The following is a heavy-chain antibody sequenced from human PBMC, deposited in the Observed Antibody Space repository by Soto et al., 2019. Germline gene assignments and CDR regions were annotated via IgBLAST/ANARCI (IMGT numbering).Heavy chain of an antibody. CDR1: RFTFNTFA. CDR2: INAGGGNT. CDR3: AKHNYSDLWPGHYYYLDF. Sequence: GGSLRLSCVTSRFTFNTFAMSWVRQAPGEGLEWVSAINAGGGNTHYADSVKGRFTISRDNSKNTLYLQMDSLRAEDTAVYYCAKHNYSDLWPGHYYYLDFWGQGTLVPVSS. J-gene: IGHJ4*02. D-gene: IGHD3-9*01. V-gene: IGHV3-23*01.